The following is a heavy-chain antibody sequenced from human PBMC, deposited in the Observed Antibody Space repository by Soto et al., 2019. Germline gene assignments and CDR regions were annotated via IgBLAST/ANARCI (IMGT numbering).Heavy chain of an antibody. CDR2: IITLFGTS. V-gene: IGHV1-69*01. CDR3: AREVGYGDFSAALLD. Sequence: VQLMQSGAEVKKPGSSVNVSCKASGGTFSSHSINWVRQAPGQRLEWMGGIITLFGTSNYAQNFQGRVTITADQSTSTAYMELNSLTSDDTAVYYCAREVGYGDFSAALLDWGQGTLVTVSS. CDR1: GGTFSSHS. J-gene: IGHJ4*02. D-gene: IGHD2-21*02.